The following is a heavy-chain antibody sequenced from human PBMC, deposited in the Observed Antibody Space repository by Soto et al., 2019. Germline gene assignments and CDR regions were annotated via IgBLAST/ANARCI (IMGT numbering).Heavy chain of an antibody. V-gene: IGHV4-39*01. J-gene: IGHJ4*02. CDR2: IYYSGST. CDR1: GGSISSSSYY. CDR3: ARRLYGSGSYDFDY. D-gene: IGHD3-10*01. Sequence: QLQLQESGPGLVKPSETLSLTCTVSGGSISSSSYYWGWIRQPPGKGLEWIGSIYYSGSTYYNPSLKSRVTISVDTSKNQFSLKLSSVTAADTAVYYCARRLYGSGSYDFDYWGQGTLVTVSS.